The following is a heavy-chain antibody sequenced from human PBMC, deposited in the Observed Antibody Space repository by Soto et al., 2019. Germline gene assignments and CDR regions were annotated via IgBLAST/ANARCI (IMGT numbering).Heavy chain of an antibody. Sequence: SETLSLTCTVSGGSVSNISDFWSWVRQPPGKGLEWIGYIYYSGSADYNPSLGSRVTISLDTSKNQFSLKLSSVTTADTAVYYCARGVGFGYYYYHMDLWGQGTTVTVYS. V-gene: IGHV4-61*01. J-gene: IGHJ6*02. CDR3: ARGVGFGYYYYHMDL. CDR1: GGSVSNISDF. CDR2: IYYSGSA. D-gene: IGHD3-10*01.